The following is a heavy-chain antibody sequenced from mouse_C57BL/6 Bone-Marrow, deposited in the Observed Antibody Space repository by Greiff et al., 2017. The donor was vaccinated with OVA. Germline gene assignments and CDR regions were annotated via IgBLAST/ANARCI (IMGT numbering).Heavy chain of an antibody. Sequence: ESGPGLVKPSQSLSLTCSVTGYSITSGYYWNWIRQFPGNKLEWMGYISYDGSNNYNPSLKNRISITRDTSKNQFFLKLNSVTTEDTATYYCARAGNIDGYPLWYFDVWGTGTTVTVSS. D-gene: IGHD2-3*01. V-gene: IGHV3-6*01. CDR1: GYSITSGYY. CDR2: ISYDGSN. CDR3: ARAGNIDGYPLWYFDV. J-gene: IGHJ1*03.